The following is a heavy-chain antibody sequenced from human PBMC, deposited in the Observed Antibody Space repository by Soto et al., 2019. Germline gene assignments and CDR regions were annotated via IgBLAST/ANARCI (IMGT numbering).Heavy chain of an antibody. V-gene: IGHV1-18*01. Sequence: QVQLVQSGAEVKKPGASVKVSCKASGYTFTSSGISWMRQAPGQGLEWMGWISTVTGKTNYAQKLQGRVIMTTDTSTSTAYMELRSLRSDDTAVYYCAKFTEYYDSSGPFHFDYWGQGTLVTVSS. CDR3: AKFTEYYDSSGPFHFDY. CDR1: GYTFTSSG. J-gene: IGHJ4*02. D-gene: IGHD3-22*01. CDR2: ISTVTGKT.